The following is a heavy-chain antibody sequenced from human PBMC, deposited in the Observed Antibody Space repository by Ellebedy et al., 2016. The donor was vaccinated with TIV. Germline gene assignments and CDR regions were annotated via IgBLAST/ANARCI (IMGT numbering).Heavy chain of an antibody. CDR2: IKQDGSEK. Sequence: GGSLRLXXAASGFTLSSFWMSWVRQAPGKGLEWVANIKQDGSEKYYVDSVKGRFTISRDNAKNSLYLQMNSLRAEDTAVYYCARRYFDYWGQGTLVTVSS. CDR1: GFTLSSFW. V-gene: IGHV3-7*01. J-gene: IGHJ4*02. CDR3: ARRYFDY.